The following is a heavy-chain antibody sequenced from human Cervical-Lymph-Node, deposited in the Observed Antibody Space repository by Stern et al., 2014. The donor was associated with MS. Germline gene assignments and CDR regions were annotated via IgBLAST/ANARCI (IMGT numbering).Heavy chain of an antibody. CDR1: GGSISSSSYY. CDR3: ARHKGSGLRNFDY. J-gene: IGHJ4*02. D-gene: IGHD6-19*01. V-gene: IGHV4-39*01. CDR2: IYYSGST. Sequence: QVQLVESGPGLVKPSETLSLTCTVSGGSISSSSYYWGWIRQPPGKGLEWIGSIYYSGSTYYNPSLKSRVPISVDTSKNHFSLKLSSVTAADTAVYYCARHKGSGLRNFDYWGQGTLVTVSS.